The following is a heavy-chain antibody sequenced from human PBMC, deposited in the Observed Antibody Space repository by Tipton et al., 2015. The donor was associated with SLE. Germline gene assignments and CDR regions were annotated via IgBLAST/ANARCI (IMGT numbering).Heavy chain of an antibody. D-gene: IGHD5-24*01. Sequence: TLSLTCAVYGGSFCGFYWGWIRQPPGKGLEWIGNIYHSGSTFYNPSLKSRVTISVDTSKNQFSLKLSSVTAADTAVYYCARGDGYNFDYWGQGTLVTVSS. CDR1: GGSFCGFY. CDR2: IYHSGST. V-gene: IGHV4-34*01. J-gene: IGHJ4*02. CDR3: ARGDGYNFDY.